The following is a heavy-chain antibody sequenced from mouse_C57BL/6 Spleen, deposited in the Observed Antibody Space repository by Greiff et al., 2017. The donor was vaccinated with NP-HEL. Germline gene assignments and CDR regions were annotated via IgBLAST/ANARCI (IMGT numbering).Heavy chain of an antibody. V-gene: IGHV1-4*01. Sequence: VQLQQSGAELARLGASVKMSCKASGYTFTSYTMHWVKQRPGQGLEWIGYINPSSGYTKYNQKCKDKATLTADKSSSTAYRQLSSLTSEDSAVYYCASTIDGNYDYCGQGTTLTVSS. D-gene: IGHD2-1*01. CDR3: ASTIDGNYDY. CDR1: GYTFTSYT. J-gene: IGHJ2*01. CDR2: INPSSGYT.